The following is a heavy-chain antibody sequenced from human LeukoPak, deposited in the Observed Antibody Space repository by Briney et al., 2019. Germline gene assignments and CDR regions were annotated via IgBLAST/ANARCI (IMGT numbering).Heavy chain of an antibody. CDR3: AKDRLGAMMYFDF. Sequence: GGSLRLSCAASGFTFDDYGMSWVRQAPGKGLEWVSGINWNGGSTCYADSVKGRFTISRDNAKNSLYLQMNSLRVEDTAVYYCAKDRLGAMMYFDFWGQGTLVTVSS. CDR2: INWNGGST. V-gene: IGHV3-20*04. J-gene: IGHJ4*02. CDR1: GFTFDDYG. D-gene: IGHD1-26*01.